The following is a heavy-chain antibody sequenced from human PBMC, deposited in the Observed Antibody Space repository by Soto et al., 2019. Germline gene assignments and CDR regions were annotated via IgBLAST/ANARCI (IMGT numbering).Heavy chain of an antibody. V-gene: IGHV4-61*08. CDR3: TREQSDDNYFDP. Sequence: QVKLQQSGPGLVKPSETLSLTCTVSGAALSSGGYFYTWVRQPPGKGLEWLGYIYYSGGTNYNPALTIRVTIYLDKSKRQFSLRLISVTAADTAVYYCTREQSDDNYFDPWGQGTLVTGSS. D-gene: IGHD6-19*01. CDR2: IYYSGGT. CDR1: GAALSSGGYF. J-gene: IGHJ5*02.